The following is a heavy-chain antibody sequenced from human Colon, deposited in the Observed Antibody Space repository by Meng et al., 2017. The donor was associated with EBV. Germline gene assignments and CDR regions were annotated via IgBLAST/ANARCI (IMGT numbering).Heavy chain of an antibody. V-gene: IGHV4-4*02. D-gene: IGHD3-22*01. CDR3: ASSDYYRSDY. CDR2: TSHSGST. J-gene: IGHJ4*02. CDR1: GGSISRSDW. Sequence: QVQLQESGPGLVKPSETRSLTCAVSGGSISRSDWWSWVRQPPGKGLEWIGETSHSGSTDYSPSLKSRVTISLDKSKNQLSLKLNSVTVADTAVYYCASSDYYRSDYWGQGTLVTVSS.